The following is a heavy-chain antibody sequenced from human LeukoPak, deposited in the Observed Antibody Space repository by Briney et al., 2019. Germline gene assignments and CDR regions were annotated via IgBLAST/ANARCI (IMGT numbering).Heavy chain of an antibody. CDR1: GGTFSSYA. Sequence: ASVKVSCKASGGTFSSYAISWVRQAPGQGLEWMGGIIPIFGTANYAQKFQGRVTITADESTSTAYMELSSLRSEDTAVYYCAREAGTAYYYYGMDVWGQGTTVTVSS. CDR3: AREAGTAYYYYGMDV. D-gene: IGHD6-19*01. V-gene: IGHV1-69*13. J-gene: IGHJ6*02. CDR2: IIPIFGTA.